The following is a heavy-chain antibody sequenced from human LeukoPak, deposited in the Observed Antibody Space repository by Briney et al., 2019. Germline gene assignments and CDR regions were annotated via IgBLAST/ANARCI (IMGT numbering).Heavy chain of an antibody. D-gene: IGHD3-3*01. CDR3: ARGRITIFGVVTPHFDY. J-gene: IGHJ4*02. CDR1: RGSISSYY. V-gene: IGHV4-59*01. Sequence: SETLSLTCTVSRGSISSYYWGWIRQSPGKGLEWIGYIDKSGSTNSNPSLKSRVTMSVDTSKNQFSLRLTSVTAADTALYYCARGRITIFGVVTPHFDYWGQGTLVTVSS. CDR2: IDKSGST.